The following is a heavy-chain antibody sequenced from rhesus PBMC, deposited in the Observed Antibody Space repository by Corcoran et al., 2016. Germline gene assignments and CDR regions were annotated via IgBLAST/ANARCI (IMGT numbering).Heavy chain of an antibody. CDR3: ARGPYD. CDR2: IYWEDDK. J-gene: IGHJ4*01. Sequence: QVTLKESGPALVKPTQTLTLTCTFSGFSLSPSGMGVGWIRQPPGKALEWLASIYWEDDKYYSTSLKSRLTISKDTSKTQVVLTMTNMDPVDTATYYCARGPYDWGQGVLVTVSS. V-gene: IGHV2S1*01. D-gene: IGHD2-39*01. CDR1: GFSLSPSGMG.